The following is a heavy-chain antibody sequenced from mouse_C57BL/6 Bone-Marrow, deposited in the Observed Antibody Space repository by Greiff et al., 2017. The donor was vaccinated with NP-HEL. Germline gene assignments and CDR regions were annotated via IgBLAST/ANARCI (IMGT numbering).Heavy chain of an antibody. Sequence: EVNVVESGGDLVKPGGSLKLSCAASGFTFSSYGMSWVRQTPDKRLEWVATISSGGSYTYYPDSVKGRFTISRDNAKNTLYLQMSSLKSEDTAMYYCARPYYGSSPWYFDVWGTGTTVTVSS. V-gene: IGHV5-6*01. J-gene: IGHJ1*03. D-gene: IGHD1-1*01. CDR2: ISSGGSYT. CDR1: GFTFSSYG. CDR3: ARPYYGSSPWYFDV.